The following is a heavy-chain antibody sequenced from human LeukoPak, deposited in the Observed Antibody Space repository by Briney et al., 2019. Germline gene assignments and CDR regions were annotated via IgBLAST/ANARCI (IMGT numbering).Heavy chain of an antibody. CDR3: ARGGRGTIIMIVVAALDY. V-gene: IGHV3-21*01. CDR1: GFTFTSYS. CDR2: ISSSGNYI. Sequence: PGGPLRLSCAASGFTFTSYSMNWVRQTPGKGLEWVSSISSSGNYIYYADSVKGRFTISRDNARTSLYLQMNSLRAEDTAVYYCARGGRGTIIMIVVAALDYWGQGTLVTVSS. D-gene: IGHD3-22*01. J-gene: IGHJ4*02.